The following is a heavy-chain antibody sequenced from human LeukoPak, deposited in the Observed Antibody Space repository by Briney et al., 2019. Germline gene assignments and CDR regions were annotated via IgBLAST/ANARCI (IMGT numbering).Heavy chain of an antibody. J-gene: IGHJ6*02. Sequence: GGSLRLSCVGSGFTFSTYWMSWVRQAPGKGLEWVANIKQDGSEKYYVDSVKGRFTISRDNAKNLLYLQMNSLRAEDTALYYCAKGQDYYYYGMDVWGQGTTVTVSS. CDR1: GFTFSTYW. V-gene: IGHV3-7*03. CDR2: IKQDGSEK. CDR3: AKGQDYYYYGMDV.